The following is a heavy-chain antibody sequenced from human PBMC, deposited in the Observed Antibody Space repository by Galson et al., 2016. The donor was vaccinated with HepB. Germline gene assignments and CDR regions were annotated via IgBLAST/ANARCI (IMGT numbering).Heavy chain of an antibody. Sequence: SLRLSCAASGFTFTNYWMNWVRQTPGKGLEWVASVSPNGGEEYYVDSVKGRFTISRDNAGTSLFLQMDSLRVDDTAVYYCAATTVGSGGTRRFDHWGHGIPVTVSS. V-gene: IGHV3-7*02. CDR3: AATTVGSGGTRRFDH. J-gene: IGHJ4*01. D-gene: IGHD4-11*01. CDR1: GFTFTNYW. CDR2: VSPNGGEE.